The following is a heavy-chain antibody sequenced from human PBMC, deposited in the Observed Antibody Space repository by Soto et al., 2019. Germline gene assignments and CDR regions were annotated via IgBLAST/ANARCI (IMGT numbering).Heavy chain of an antibody. CDR1: GGSVTGYY. J-gene: IGHJ5*02. CDR3: ATRITVFGLLIPPFDP. CDR2: INHTGGT. Sequence: QVHLQQWGAGLLKPSETLSLTCAVYGGSVTGYYWNWIRQPPGKGLEWIGEINHTGGTHYNPSLRSRVTMSVHTSKHQFSLRLSSVTAADTAIYNCATRITVFGLLIPPFDPWGQGTQVTVSS. D-gene: IGHD3-3*01. V-gene: IGHV4-34*02.